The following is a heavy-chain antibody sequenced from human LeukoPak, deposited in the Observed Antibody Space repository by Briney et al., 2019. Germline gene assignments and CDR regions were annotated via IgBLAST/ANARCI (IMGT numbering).Heavy chain of an antibody. Sequence: PSETLSLTCTVSGGPISSYYWSWIRQPPGKGLEWIGYIYYSGSTNYNPSLKSRVTISVDTSKNQFSLKLSSVTAADTAVYYCARWRVGGYFDYWGQGTLVTVSS. J-gene: IGHJ4*02. D-gene: IGHD6-19*01. CDR1: GGPISSYY. V-gene: IGHV4-59*08. CDR2: IYYSGST. CDR3: ARWRVGGYFDY.